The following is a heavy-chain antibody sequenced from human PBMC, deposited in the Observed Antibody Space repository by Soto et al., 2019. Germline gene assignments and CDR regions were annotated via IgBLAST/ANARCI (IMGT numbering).Heavy chain of an antibody. Sequence: GGSLRLSCAASGFTFSSYSMNWVRQAPGKGLEWVSYISSSSSTIYYADSVKGRFTISRDNAKNSLYLQMNSLRDEDTAVYYCASPYSGYVEDYYYYYGMDVWGQGTTVTVSS. V-gene: IGHV3-48*02. J-gene: IGHJ6*02. CDR2: ISSSSSTI. D-gene: IGHD5-12*01. CDR3: ASPYSGYVEDYYYYYGMDV. CDR1: GFTFSSYS.